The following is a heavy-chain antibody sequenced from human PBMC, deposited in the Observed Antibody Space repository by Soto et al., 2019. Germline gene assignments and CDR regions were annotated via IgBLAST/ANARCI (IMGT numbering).Heavy chain of an antibody. J-gene: IGHJ6*03. CDR1: GGSFSGYY. D-gene: IGHD2-8*01. CDR3: ARGRGFGVHYYYYMDV. V-gene: IGHV4-34*01. Sequence: SETLSLICAVYGGSFSGYYWSWIRQPPGKGLEWIGEINHSGSTNYNPSLKSRVTISVDTSKNQFSLKLSSVTAADTAVYYCARGRGFGVHYYYYMDVWGKGTTVTVSS. CDR2: INHSGST.